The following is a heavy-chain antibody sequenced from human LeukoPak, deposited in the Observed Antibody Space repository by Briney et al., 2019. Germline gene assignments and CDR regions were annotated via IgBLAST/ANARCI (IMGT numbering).Heavy chain of an antibody. CDR3: AKSVPYYYDSSGYYYVTKYYFDY. V-gene: IGHV3-23*01. J-gene: IGHJ4*02. Sequence: GGSLRLSCAASGFTFSSYAMSRVRQAPGKGLEWVSAISGSGGSTYYADSVKGRFTISRDNSKNTLYLQMNSLGAEDTAVYYCAKSVPYYYDSSGYYYVTKYYFDYWGQGTLVTVSS. CDR1: GFTFSSYA. CDR2: ISGSGGST. D-gene: IGHD3-22*01.